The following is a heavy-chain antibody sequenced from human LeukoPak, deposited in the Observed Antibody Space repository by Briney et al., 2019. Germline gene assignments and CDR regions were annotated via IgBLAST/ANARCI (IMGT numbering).Heavy chain of an antibody. CDR3: TRGYCSGGGCSGFHNWFDP. J-gene: IGHJ5*02. V-gene: IGHV3-15*01. D-gene: IGHD2-15*01. CDR2: IKSNIDGGTT. CDR1: GFTLSSYA. Sequence: GGSLRLSCADSGFTLSSYAMSWVRQAPGKGLEWVGRIKSNIDGGTTDYAAPVNGRFSISRDDSKNTLYLQMNSLKTEDTAIYYCTRGYCSGGGCSGFHNWFDPWGQGTLVTVSS.